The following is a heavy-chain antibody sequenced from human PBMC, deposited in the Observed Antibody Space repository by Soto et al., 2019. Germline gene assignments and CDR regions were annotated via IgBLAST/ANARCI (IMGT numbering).Heavy chain of an antibody. D-gene: IGHD2-8*01. CDR1: GDSISSSAYY. CDR2: IHYGGNT. J-gene: IGHJ4*02. Sequence: PSETLSLTCTVSGDSISSSAYYWGWLRQPPGKGLEWVGSIHYGGNTYYNPSLKSRVTISVDTSKNQVSLKLTSATAADTALYYCARTYCRNGSCKKTVFDFWGQGTLVTVSS. V-gene: IGHV4-39*01. CDR3: ARTYCRNGSCKKTVFDF.